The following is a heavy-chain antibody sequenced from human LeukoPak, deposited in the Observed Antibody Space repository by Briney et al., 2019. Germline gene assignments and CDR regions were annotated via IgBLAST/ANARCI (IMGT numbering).Heavy chain of an antibody. CDR2: IYYSGNT. V-gene: IGHV4-59*12. CDR1: GGSISSYY. D-gene: IGHD6-19*01. CDR3: AREGGSSGWYDY. J-gene: IGHJ4*02. Sequence: PSETLSLTCSVSGGSISSYYWSWIRQPPGKGLEWIGYIYYSGNTNYNPSLESRVTISVDTSKNQFSLKLSSVTAADTAVYYCAREGGSSGWYDYWGQGTLVTVSS.